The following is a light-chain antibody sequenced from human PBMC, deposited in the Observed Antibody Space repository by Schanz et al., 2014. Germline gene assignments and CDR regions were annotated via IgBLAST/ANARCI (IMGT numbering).Light chain of an antibody. Sequence: QSALTQPASVSGSPGQSITISCTGTSSDVGAYNYVSWYQQHPGKAPKLMIYDVSNRPSGVSNRFSGSKSGNTASLTISGLQAEDEADYYCQSYDNSLSGSWVFAGGTKLTVL. V-gene: IGLV2-14*01. CDR3: QSYDNSLSGSWV. CDR2: DVS. J-gene: IGLJ3*02. CDR1: SSDVGAYNY.